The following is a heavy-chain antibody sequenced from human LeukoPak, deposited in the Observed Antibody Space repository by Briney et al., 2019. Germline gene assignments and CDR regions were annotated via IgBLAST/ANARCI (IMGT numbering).Heavy chain of an antibody. D-gene: IGHD3-3*01. V-gene: IGHV3-9*01. J-gene: IGHJ4*02. CDR2: ISWNSGSI. Sequence: GGSLRLSCAASGFTFDDYATHWVRQAPGKGLEWVSGISWNSGSIGYADSVKGRFTISRDNAKNSLYLQMNSLRAEDTAVYYCARDRDSYYDFWSGYSDYWGQGTLVTVSS. CDR3: ARDRDSYYDFWSGYSDY. CDR1: GFTFDDYA.